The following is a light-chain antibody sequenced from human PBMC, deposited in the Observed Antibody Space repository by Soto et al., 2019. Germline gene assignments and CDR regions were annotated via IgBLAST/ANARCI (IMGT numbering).Light chain of an antibody. CDR2: GTS. CDR3: QQYYHSVYT. Sequence: ENVLTQSPGTLSLSPGERATLSCRASQSIDSSYLAWYQQKPGQAPRLLIYGTSSRATGIPDRFSGSGSGTDFTLTINRLEPEDFAVYYCQQYYHSVYTFGQGTKLEIK. J-gene: IGKJ2*01. CDR1: QSIDSSY. V-gene: IGKV3-20*01.